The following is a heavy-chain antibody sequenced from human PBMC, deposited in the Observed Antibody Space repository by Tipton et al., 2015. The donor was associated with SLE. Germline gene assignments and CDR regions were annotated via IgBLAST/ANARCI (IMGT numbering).Heavy chain of an antibody. CDR1: GASISTYY. CDR3: ARLHGYSYGLNWFDP. V-gene: IGHV4-4*07. J-gene: IGHJ5*02. CDR2: IYYTGTTT. Sequence: TLSLTCTVSGASISTYYWSWIRQPAGKGLEWIGSIYYTGTTTYYNSLLKSRVTMSVDTSKNQFSLRLTSVIAADTAVYYCARLHGYSYGLNWFDPWGQGTLISVSS. D-gene: IGHD5-18*01.